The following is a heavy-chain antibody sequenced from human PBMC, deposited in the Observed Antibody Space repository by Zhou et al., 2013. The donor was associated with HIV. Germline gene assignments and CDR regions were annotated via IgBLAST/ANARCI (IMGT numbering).Heavy chain of an antibody. V-gene: IGHV1-18*01. CDR3: ARHIYCGGDCLLSYFDY. J-gene: IGHJ4*02. D-gene: IGHD2-21*01. CDR1: GYTFITSG. Sequence: QVQLVQSGPEVKKSGASVKVSCKASGYTFITSGINWVRQAPGQGLEWMGWISAYNGNTNYAQKLQGRVTMTTDTSSSTAYMELRSLRSDDTAVYYCARHIYCGGDCLLSYFDYWGQGTLVTVSS. CDR2: ISAYNGNT.